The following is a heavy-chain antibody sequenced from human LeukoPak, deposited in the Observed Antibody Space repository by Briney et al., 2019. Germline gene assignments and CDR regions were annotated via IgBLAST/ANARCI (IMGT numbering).Heavy chain of an antibody. CDR2: TYYRSKWYN. J-gene: IGHJ3*02. CDR1: GDSVSSNSAA. Sequence: SQTLSLTCAISGDSVSSNSAAWNWIRQSPSRGLEWLGRTYYRSKWYNDYAVSVKSRITINPDTSKNQFSLQLNSVTPEDTAVYYCAREHSTTVVTLEAFDIWGQGTMVTASS. CDR3: AREHSTTVVTLEAFDI. D-gene: IGHD4-23*01. V-gene: IGHV6-1*01.